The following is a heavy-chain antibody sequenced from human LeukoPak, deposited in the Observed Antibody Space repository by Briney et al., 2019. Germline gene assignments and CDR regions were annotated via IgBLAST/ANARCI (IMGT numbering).Heavy chain of an antibody. Sequence: SETLSLTCAVYGGSFSGYYWSWIRQPPGKGLEWIGEINHSGSTNYNPSLKSRVTISVDTSKNQFSLKLSSVTAADTAVYYCARRGTIAVPVFWFDPWGQGTLVIVSS. CDR2: INHSGST. J-gene: IGHJ5*02. V-gene: IGHV4-34*01. D-gene: IGHD6-19*01. CDR1: GGSFSGYY. CDR3: ARRGTIAVPVFWFDP.